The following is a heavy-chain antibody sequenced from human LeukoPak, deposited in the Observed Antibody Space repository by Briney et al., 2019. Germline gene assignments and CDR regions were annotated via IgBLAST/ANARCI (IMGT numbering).Heavy chain of an antibody. D-gene: IGHD1-26*01. CDR2: ISGSGDST. J-gene: IGHJ4*02. V-gene: IGHV3-23*01. CDR3: AKDIGSGSYYIWGQFDY. Sequence: HPGGSLRLSCAASGFTFSDYAMSWVSQAPGKGLEWVSRISGSGDSTYDADSVKGRFTTSRDNAKNSLYLQMNSLRAEDMALYYCAKDIGSGSYYIWGQFDYWGQGTLVTVSS. CDR1: GFTFSDYA.